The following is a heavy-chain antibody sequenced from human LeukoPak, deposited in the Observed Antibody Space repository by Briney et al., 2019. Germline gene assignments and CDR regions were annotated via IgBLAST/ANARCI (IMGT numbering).Heavy chain of an antibody. J-gene: IGHJ4*02. CDR2: INPNSGGT. V-gene: IGHV1-2*06. CDR3: ARDQEGFDY. CDR1: GYTFTGYY. Sequence: ASVKVSCKASGYTFTGYYMHWVRQAPGQGLEWMGRINPNSGGTNYAQKFQGRVTVTRDTSTSTVHMELSGLRSEDAAVYYCARDQEGFDYWGQGTLVTVSS.